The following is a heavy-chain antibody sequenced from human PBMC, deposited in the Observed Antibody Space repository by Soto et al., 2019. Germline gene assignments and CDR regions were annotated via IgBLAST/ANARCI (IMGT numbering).Heavy chain of an antibody. CDR3: ARGLGYSYGRGTYYYYYGMDV. J-gene: IGHJ6*02. D-gene: IGHD5-18*01. CDR1: GGSISSYY. Sequence: PSETLSLTCTVSGGSISSYYWSWIRQPPGKGLEWIGYIYYSGSTNYNPSLKSRVTISVDTSRNQFSLKLSSVTAADTAVYYCARGLGYSYGRGTYYYYYGMDVWGQWTTVTVSS. CDR2: IYYSGST. V-gene: IGHV4-59*01.